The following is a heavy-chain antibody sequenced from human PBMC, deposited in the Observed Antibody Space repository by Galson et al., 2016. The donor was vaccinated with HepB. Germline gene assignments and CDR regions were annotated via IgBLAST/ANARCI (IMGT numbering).Heavy chain of an antibody. CDR1: GFTFSNYG. CDR2: ISYDGSTK. V-gene: IGHV3-30*04. D-gene: IGHD1-26*01. J-gene: IGHJ6*02. CDR3: ARDTREWDYYYHGMDV. Sequence: SLRLSCAASGFTFSNYGLNWVRQAPGKGLEWVAVISYDGSTKHYADSVKGRFTISRDSSKNTLYLEMNSLRGEDTAIYYWARDTREWDYYYHGMDVWGQGTTVTVSS.